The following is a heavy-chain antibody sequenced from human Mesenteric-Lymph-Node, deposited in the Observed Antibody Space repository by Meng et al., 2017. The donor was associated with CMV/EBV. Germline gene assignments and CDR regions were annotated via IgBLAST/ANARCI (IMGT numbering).Heavy chain of an antibody. Sequence: GESLKISCAASGFPFSSFEMNWVRQAPGKGLEWVSYISSSGGTIYYADSVKGRFTISRDNAKNSLFLQMNSLRAEDTAVYYCARCTNYYHSSGYYAPYYYFDYWGQGTLVTVSS. D-gene: IGHD3-22*01. J-gene: IGHJ4*02. CDR2: ISSSGGTI. CDR1: GFPFSSFE. V-gene: IGHV3-48*03. CDR3: ARCTNYYHSSGYYAPYYYFDY.